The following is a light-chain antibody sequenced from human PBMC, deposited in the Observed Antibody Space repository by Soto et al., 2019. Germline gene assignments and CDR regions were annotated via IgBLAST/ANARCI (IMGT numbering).Light chain of an antibody. CDR3: GSWDSSLSGVV. Sequence: QSVLTQPPSVSATPGQKLTIPCSGSTSNIGNNDVSWYQHLPGTAPKLLIYDNNRRPSGIPDRFSGSKSGTSATLGITGLQTGDEADYYCGSWDSSLSGVVFGGGTKVTVL. CDR2: DNN. J-gene: IGLJ2*01. V-gene: IGLV1-51*01. CDR1: TSNIGNND.